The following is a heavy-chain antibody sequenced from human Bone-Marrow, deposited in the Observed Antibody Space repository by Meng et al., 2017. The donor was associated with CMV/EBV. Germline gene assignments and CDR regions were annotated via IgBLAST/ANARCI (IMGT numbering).Heavy chain of an antibody. Sequence: SLRLSCAASGFTFSSYAMSWVRQAPGKGLEWVSAISGSGGSTYYADSVKGRFTISRDNAKNSLYLQMHNLRAEDTAVYYCATGRGEGWGQGTLVTVSS. CDR1: GFTFSSYA. D-gene: IGHD3-10*01. CDR3: ATGRGEG. V-gene: IGHV3-23*01. J-gene: IGHJ4*02. CDR2: ISGSGGST.